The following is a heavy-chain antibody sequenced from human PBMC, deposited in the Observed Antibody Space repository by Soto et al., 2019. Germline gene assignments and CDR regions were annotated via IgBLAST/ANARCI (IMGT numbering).Heavy chain of an antibody. Sequence: QVQLQESGPGLVKPSETLSLTCTVSGGSISSYYWSWIRQPPGKGLEWIGYIYYSGSNNYNPSLKSRVTISVDTSKNQSSLKLSSVTAADTAVYYCARVWTFHWYFDLWGRGTLVTVSS. CDR2: IYYSGSN. V-gene: IGHV4-59*01. J-gene: IGHJ2*01. D-gene: IGHD1-1*01. CDR3: ARVWTFHWYFDL. CDR1: GGSISSYY.